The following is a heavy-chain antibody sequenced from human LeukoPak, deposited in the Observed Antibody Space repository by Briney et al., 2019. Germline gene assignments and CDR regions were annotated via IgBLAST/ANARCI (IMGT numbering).Heavy chain of an antibody. CDR3: AKALPGVAAAGIPFIDY. J-gene: IGHJ4*02. CDR1: GFTFSDYG. D-gene: IGHD6-13*01. CDR2: MSYNGNYE. V-gene: IGHV3-30*18. Sequence: GGSLRLSCAVSGFTFSDYGMHWVRQAPGKGLEWVAVMSYNGNYEYYADSVKGRFTISRHDSKNTLYLQMNSLRGEDTALYYCAKALPGVAAAGIPFIDYWGQGTLVTVSS.